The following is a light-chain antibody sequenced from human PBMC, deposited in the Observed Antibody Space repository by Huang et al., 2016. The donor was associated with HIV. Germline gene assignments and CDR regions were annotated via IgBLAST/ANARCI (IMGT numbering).Light chain of an antibody. CDR3: QQYQDWPRT. V-gene: IGKV3-15*01. J-gene: IGKJ1*01. CDR2: GAS. CDR1: QSVSSN. Sequence: EIVMTQSPGTLSLSPGERATLSCRPSQSVSSNLAWYHHKPGQAPGLLIYGASTRATGVPARFVGSGSGTEFTVTISSLQSDDFVVYYCQQYQDWPRTCGQGTKVEIK.